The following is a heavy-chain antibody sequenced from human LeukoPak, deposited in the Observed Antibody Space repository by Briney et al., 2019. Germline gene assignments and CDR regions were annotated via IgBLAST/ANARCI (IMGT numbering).Heavy chain of an antibody. D-gene: IGHD2-2*01. CDR3: ASRSPDGIVPAAHSYYYYYGMDV. CDR2: ISAYNGNT. CDR1: GYTFTSYG. Sequence: GASVKVSCKASGYTFTSYGISWVRQAPGQGLEWMGWISAYNGNTNYAQKLQGRVTMTTDTSTSTAYMELRSLRSDDTAVYYCASRSPDGIVPAAHSYYYYYGMDVWGQGTTVTVSS. J-gene: IGHJ6*02. V-gene: IGHV1-18*01.